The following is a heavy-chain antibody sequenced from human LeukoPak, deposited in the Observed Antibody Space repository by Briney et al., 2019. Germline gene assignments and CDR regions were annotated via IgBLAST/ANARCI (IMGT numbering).Heavy chain of an antibody. D-gene: IGHD2-21*02. J-gene: IGHJ4*02. CDR1: GGSISSSSYY. Sequence: SETLSLTCTVSGGSISSSSYYWGWIRQPPGKGLEWIGSIYYSGSTYYNPSLKSRVTISVDTSKNQFSLKLSSVTAADTAVYYCARGDLSEYYFDYWGQGTLVTVSS. CDR2: IYYSGST. CDR3: ARGDLSEYYFDY. V-gene: IGHV4-39*07.